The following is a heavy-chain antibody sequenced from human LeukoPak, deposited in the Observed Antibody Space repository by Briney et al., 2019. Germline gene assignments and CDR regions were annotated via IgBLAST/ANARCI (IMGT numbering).Heavy chain of an antibody. CDR1: GYTFSSYT. D-gene: IGHD3-9*01. J-gene: IGHJ4*02. Sequence: GASVKVSCKASGYTFSSYTIHWVRQAPGQRLEWMGWINAGNGNTKYSQEFQGRVTMTTDTSTSTAYMELRSLRSDDTAVYYCARGWTRVLRYFDWGLLFDYWGQGTLVTVSS. CDR2: INAGNGNT. CDR3: ARGWTRVLRYFDWGLLFDY. V-gene: IGHV1-3*01.